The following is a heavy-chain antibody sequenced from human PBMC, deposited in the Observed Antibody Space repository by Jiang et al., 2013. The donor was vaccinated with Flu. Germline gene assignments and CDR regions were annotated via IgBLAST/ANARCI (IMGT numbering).Heavy chain of an antibody. D-gene: IGHD3-10*01. Sequence: LLKPSETLSLTCTVSGGSISSSSYYWGWIRQPPGKGLEWIGSIYYSGSTYYNPSLKSRVTISVDTSKNQFSLKLSSVTAADTAVYYCARLRLEWFGELDYYYYGMDVWG. V-gene: IGHV4-39*01. CDR1: GGSISSSSYY. CDR3: ARLRLEWFGELDYYYYGMDV. J-gene: IGHJ6*01. CDR2: IYYSGST.